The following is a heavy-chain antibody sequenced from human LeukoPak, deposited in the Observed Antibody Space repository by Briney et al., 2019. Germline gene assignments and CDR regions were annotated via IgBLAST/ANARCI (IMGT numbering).Heavy chain of an antibody. J-gene: IGHJ4*02. CDR2: TSTSGGSA. Sequence: PGGSLRLSCAASGFTFSNNAMSWVRQAPGKGLEWVSATSTSGGSAYYADSVKGRFTISRDNSKNTLYLQMNSLTAEDTAVYYCARDDGFSCYSYWGQGTLVTVSS. CDR1: GFTFSNNA. V-gene: IGHV3-23*01. D-gene: IGHD3/OR15-3a*01. CDR3: ARDDGFSCYSY.